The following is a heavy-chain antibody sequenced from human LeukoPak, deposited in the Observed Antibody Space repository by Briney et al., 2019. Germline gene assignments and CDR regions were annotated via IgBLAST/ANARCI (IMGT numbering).Heavy chain of an antibody. CDR1: GYSFTSYW. CDR3: ARVHQLLQPGDY. Sequence: GESLRISCKGSGYSFTSYWIGWVRQMPGKGLEWMGIICPGDSDTRYSPSFQGQVTISADKSISTAYLQWNSLKASDTAMYYCARVHQLLQPGDYWGQGTLVTVSS. V-gene: IGHV5-51*01. CDR2: ICPGDSDT. J-gene: IGHJ4*02. D-gene: IGHD2-2*01.